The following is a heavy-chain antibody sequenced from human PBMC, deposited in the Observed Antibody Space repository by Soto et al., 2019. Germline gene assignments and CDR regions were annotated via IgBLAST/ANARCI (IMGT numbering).Heavy chain of an antibody. D-gene: IGHD3-10*01. CDR1: GGSFSGYY. Sequence: SETLSLTCAVYGGSFSGYYWSWIRQPPGKGLQWIGNIYYSGSTYYNPSLKSRVTISVDTSKNQFSLKLSSVTAADTAVYYCFALLYFGELSGTGSWGQGTLVTVSS. CDR3: FALLYFGELSGTGS. V-gene: IGHV4-34*01. J-gene: IGHJ5*02. CDR2: IYYSGST.